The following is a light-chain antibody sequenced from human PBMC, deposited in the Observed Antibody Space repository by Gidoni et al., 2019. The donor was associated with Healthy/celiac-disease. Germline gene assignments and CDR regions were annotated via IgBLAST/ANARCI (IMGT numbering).Light chain of an antibody. CDR1: SGINVGTYR. Sequence: QAVLTQPSSLSASPGASASPTCTLRSGINVGTYRIYWYQQKPGSPPQYLLRYKSDSDKQQGSGVPSLFSGSKDASANAGILLISGLQSEDEADYYCMIWHSSAWVFGGGTKLTVL. CDR3: MIWHSSAWV. V-gene: IGLV5-45*03. J-gene: IGLJ3*02. CDR2: YKSDSDK.